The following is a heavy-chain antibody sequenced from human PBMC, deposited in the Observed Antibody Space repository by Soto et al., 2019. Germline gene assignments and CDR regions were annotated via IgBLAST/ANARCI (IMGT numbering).Heavy chain of an antibody. V-gene: IGHV1-69*01. CDR2: IVPLFGTT. Sequence: QVQLVQSGAEVKKPGSSVKVSCKASGGTFTSYAISWVRQAPGQGLELMGWIVPLFGTTNYAQKFRGRVTATTDESTSTEYMEMSRRRSEVTAVSYWAKASSMRWYIWFDPWGQGT. D-gene: IGHD2-15*01. J-gene: IGHJ5*02. CDR1: GGTFTSYA. CDR3: AKASSMRWYIWFDP.